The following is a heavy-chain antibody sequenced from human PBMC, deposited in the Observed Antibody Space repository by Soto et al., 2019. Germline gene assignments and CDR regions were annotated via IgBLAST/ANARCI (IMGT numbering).Heavy chain of an antibody. CDR2: IYYSGST. CDR3: ARECADL. V-gene: IGHV4-31*02. Sequence: WVRQGPGTGLEWIGYIYYSGSTYYNPSLKSRVTISVDTSKNQFSLKLSSVTAADTAVYYCARECADLWGQGTLVTVSS. J-gene: IGHJ4*02.